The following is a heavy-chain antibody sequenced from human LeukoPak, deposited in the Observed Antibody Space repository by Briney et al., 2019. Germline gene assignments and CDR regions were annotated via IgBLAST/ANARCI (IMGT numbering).Heavy chain of an antibody. J-gene: IGHJ4*02. V-gene: IGHV3-33*08. D-gene: IGHD1-7*01. CDR3: TRGQTTYYDY. CDR1: GFIFTTYG. CDR2: IWSDGSHK. Sequence: GGSLRLSCAASGFIFTTYGFHWVRQAPGKGLEWVAAIWSDGSHKFYTDSVKGRFTISRDNSENTLYLQMSSLRVEDTAVYYCTRGQTTYYDYWGQGTLVTVSS.